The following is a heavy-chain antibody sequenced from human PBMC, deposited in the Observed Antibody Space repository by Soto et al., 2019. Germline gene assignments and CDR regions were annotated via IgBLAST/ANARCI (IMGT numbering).Heavy chain of an antibody. Sequence: QVQLVQSGAEVKKPGASVKVSCKVSGHTLTELSMHWVRLAPGKGLEWMGGFDPEDGETISAQKFQGRVTMTEVTSIDTPYWELSSRRAETTAVYYCAAGRTRGVESAINRWGQATMMTISS. CDR3: AAGRTRGVESAINR. CDR1: GHTLTELS. CDR2: FDPEDGET. V-gene: IGHV1-24*01. D-gene: IGHD2-2*01. J-gene: IGHJ5*02.